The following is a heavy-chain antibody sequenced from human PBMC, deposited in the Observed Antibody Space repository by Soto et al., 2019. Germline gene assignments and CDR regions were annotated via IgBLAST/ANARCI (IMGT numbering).Heavy chain of an antibody. CDR2: VSDSGSQT. Sequence: EVQLLESGGGLVLPGGSLRLSCTASGFTFSHIAMNWVRLAPGKGLEWVSIVSDSGSQTNYADSVKGRFTISRDNSQNTGYLQLNSLRDEDTAVYYCAKELRGGLGAFDIWGQGTKVIVSS. D-gene: IGHD3-16*01. CDR1: GFTFSHIA. J-gene: IGHJ3*02. CDR3: AKELRGGLGAFDI. V-gene: IGHV3-23*01.